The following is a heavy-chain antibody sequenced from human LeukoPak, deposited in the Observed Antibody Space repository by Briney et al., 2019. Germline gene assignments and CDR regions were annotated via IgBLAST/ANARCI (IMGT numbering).Heavy chain of an antibody. J-gene: IGHJ5*02. CDR2: IYQSGNT. Sequence: SETLSLTCTVSGGSISSSNYYWGWIRQPPGKGLEWIGSIYQSGNTYYNPSLKSRVTISVDTSKNQFSLKLSSVTAADTAVFYCARQAGTVNTFRYFHPWGQGTLVTVSS. CDR3: ARQAGTVNTFRYFHP. V-gene: IGHV4-39*01. D-gene: IGHD6-19*01. CDR1: GGSISSSNYY.